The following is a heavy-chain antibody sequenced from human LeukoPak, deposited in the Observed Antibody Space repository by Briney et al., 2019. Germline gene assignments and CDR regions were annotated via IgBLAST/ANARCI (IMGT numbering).Heavy chain of an antibody. Sequence: ASVKVSCKASGYTFTAYYMHWVRQAPGQGLEWMGWINPNSGGTNYAQKFQGRVTMTRDTSISTAYMELSRLRSDDTAVYYCARDRRDSSGPNDAFDIWGQGTLVTVSS. CDR3: ARDRRDSSGPNDAFDI. CDR1: GYTFTAYY. V-gene: IGHV1-2*02. J-gene: IGHJ3*02. D-gene: IGHD3-22*01. CDR2: INPNSGGT.